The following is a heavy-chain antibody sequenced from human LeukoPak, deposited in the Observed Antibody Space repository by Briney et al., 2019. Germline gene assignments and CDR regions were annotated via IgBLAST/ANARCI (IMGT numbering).Heavy chain of an antibody. Sequence: GGSRRLSCAASGFTFSSYGMHWVRQAPGKGLEWVAFIRYDGSNKYYADSVKGRFTISRDNSKNTLYLQMNSLRAEDTAVYYCAKDSYYYDSSGYYLDYWGQGTLVTVSS. D-gene: IGHD3-22*01. CDR3: AKDSYYYDSSGYYLDY. V-gene: IGHV3-30*02. CDR1: GFTFSSYG. CDR2: IRYDGSNK. J-gene: IGHJ4*02.